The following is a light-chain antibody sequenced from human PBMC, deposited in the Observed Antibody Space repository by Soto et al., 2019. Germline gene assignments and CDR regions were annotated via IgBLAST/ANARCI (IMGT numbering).Light chain of an antibody. CDR3: QQFDSLPLT. V-gene: IGKV1-33*01. CDR1: QGISRF. J-gene: IGKJ4*01. Sequence: DIQMTQSPSSVSASVGDTVSISCRASQGISRFLAWYQQKPGKAPKLLIYDTSYLQTGVPSRFSGSGSGTDFTFTISSLKPEDIATYYCQQFDSLPLTFGGGTKVDIK. CDR2: DTS.